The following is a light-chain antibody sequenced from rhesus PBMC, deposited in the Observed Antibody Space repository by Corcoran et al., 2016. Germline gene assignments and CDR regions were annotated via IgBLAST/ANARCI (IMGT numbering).Light chain of an antibody. Sequence: QAALTQPRSVSGSPGQSVTISCTGTSSDIGGYNYVSWYQQHPGTAPKLMIYEVSQRPSGVSDRFSGSKSGNTASLTISGLQAEDEADYYCTSYAGSNTYIVGVWTRLTVL. J-gene: IGLJ1*01. CDR3: TSYAGSNTYI. CDR2: EVS. CDR1: SSDIGGYNY. V-gene: IGLV2-32*02.